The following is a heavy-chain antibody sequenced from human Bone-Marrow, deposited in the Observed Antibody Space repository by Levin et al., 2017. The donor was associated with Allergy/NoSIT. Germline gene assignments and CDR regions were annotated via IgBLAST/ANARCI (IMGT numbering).Heavy chain of an antibody. CDR3: ARDFDYYYYMDV. Sequence: SQTLSLTCTVSGASVNSGSNYWSWIRHSPGKGLEWIGCIDYSGITKYNPSLRSRVTISAYTSKNQFSLTLNSVTAADTAMYYCARDFDYYYYMDVWGKGTTVTVSS. J-gene: IGHJ6*03. CDR1: GASVNSGSNY. V-gene: IGHV4-61*01. CDR2: IDYSGIT.